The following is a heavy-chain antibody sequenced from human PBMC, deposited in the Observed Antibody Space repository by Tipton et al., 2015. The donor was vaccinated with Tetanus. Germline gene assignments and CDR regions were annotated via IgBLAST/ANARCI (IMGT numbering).Heavy chain of an antibody. D-gene: IGHD6-19*01. J-gene: IGHJ3*01. CDR3: AFGLAVAGSDALDF. Sequence: QSGAEVKKPGASVKVSCKASGYTFTGYHLHWVRQAPGQGLEWMGWVNPKNGVTDSAQKFQGRVALTRDTSINTAYMELSRLGSGDTAVYYCAFGLAVAGSDALDFWGQGTMVTVSS. V-gene: IGHV1-2*02. CDR2: VNPKNGVT. CDR1: GYTFTGYH.